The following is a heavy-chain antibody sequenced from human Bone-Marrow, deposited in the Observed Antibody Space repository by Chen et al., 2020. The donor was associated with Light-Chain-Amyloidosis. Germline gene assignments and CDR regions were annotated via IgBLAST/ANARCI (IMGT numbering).Heavy chain of an antibody. CDR2: ISSSSSYI. Sequence: EVQLVESGGGLVKPGGSLRLSCAASGFTFSSYSMNWVRQAPGKGLEWFSSISSSSSYIYYADSVKGRFTISRDNAKNSLYLQMNSLRAEDTAVYYCARDSGHHNWGNYYGMDVWGQGTTVTVSS. CDR3: ARDSGHHNWGNYYGMDV. D-gene: IGHD7-27*01. CDR1: GFTFSSYS. J-gene: IGHJ6*02. V-gene: IGHV3-21*01.